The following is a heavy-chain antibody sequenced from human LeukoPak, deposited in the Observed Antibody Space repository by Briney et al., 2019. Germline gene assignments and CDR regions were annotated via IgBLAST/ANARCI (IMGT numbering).Heavy chain of an antibody. CDR2: NNFAGQG. D-gene: IGHD5-18*01. V-gene: IGHV4-4*07. CDR1: GGSISSYY. CDR3: ARDREHSYGSDLDH. J-gene: IGHJ4*02. Sequence: SETLSLTCSVSGGSISSYYWSWIRQPAGKGLEWIGRNNFAGQGYYNPSLKSRVTISVDRPNNQFSLELTSATAADTAVYFCARDREHSYGSDLDHWGQGILVTVSS.